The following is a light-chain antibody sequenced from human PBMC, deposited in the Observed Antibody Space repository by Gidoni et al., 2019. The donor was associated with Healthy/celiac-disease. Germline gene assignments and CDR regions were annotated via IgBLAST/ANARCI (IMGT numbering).Light chain of an antibody. CDR3: QQYGSSPGT. V-gene: IGKV3-20*01. CDR1: QSVSSSY. CDR2: GAS. Sequence: EIVLTQSPCTLSLSPGERATLSCRASQSVSSSYLAWYQQKPGQAPRLLIYGASSRATGIPDMFSGSGSGTDFTLTISRLEPEDFAVYYCQQYGSSPGTFGQGTKVEIK. J-gene: IGKJ1*01.